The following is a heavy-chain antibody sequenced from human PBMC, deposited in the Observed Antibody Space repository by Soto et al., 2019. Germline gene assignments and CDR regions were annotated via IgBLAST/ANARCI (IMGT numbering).Heavy chain of an antibody. Sequence: GGSLRLSWAASGLTFSSHWRSEVPQTPGKGLEWVANIKQDGREKSYVSSVKGRFTISRDNAKNSLYLQMNSLRDEDTAVYYCARDLGSSWSSNYYYYGMDVWGQGTTVTVSS. CDR3: ARDLGSSWSSNYYYYGMDV. V-gene: IGHV3-7*01. J-gene: IGHJ6*02. CDR1: GLTFSSHW. CDR2: IKQDGREK. D-gene: IGHD6-13*01.